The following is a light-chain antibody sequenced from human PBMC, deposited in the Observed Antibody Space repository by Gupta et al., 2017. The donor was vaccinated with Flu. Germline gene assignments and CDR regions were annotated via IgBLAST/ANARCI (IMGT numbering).Light chain of an antibody. CDR2: GNT. CDR3: QSYDSSLSGFYV. Sequence: QSVLTQPPSVSGAPGQRVTIPCTGSSSNIGAGYDVQWYQQLPGTAPKLLIYGNTNRPSGVPDRFSGSKSGTSASLAITGLQAEDEADYYCQSYDSSLSGFYVFGTGTKVTVL. CDR1: SSNIGAGYD. J-gene: IGLJ1*01. V-gene: IGLV1-40*01.